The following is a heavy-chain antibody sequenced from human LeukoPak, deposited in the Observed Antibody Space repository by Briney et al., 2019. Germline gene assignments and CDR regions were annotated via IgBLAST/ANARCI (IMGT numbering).Heavy chain of an antibody. CDR1: GGSISSSSYY. D-gene: IGHD5-12*01. CDR2: IYYSGST. Sequence: SETLSLTCTVSGGSISSSSYYWGWIRQPSGKGLEWIGSIYYSGSTYYNPSLKSRVTISVDTSKNQFSLKLSSVTAADTAVYYCAREYSGYDFKVGYYYYMDVWGKGTTVTVSS. J-gene: IGHJ6*03. CDR3: AREYSGYDFKVGYYYYMDV. V-gene: IGHV4-39*02.